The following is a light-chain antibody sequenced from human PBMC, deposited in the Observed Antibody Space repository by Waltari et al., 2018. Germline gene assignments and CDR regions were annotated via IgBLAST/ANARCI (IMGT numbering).Light chain of an antibody. J-gene: IGKJ1*01. CDR1: QSVLYSSNSRNY. V-gene: IGKV4-1*01. CDR3: QQYYSAPRT. Sequence: DIVMTQSPDSLAVSLGERATINCKSSQSVLYSSNSRNYLAWFQQKQGQPPKLVIYWASTRESGVPDRFSGSGSGTDFTLTISSLQAEDVAIYYCQQYYSAPRTFGQGTKVGIK. CDR2: WAS.